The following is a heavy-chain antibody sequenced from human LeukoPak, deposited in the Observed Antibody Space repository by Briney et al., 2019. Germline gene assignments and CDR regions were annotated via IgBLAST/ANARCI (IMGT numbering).Heavy chain of an antibody. Sequence: ASVKVSCKASGYTFTGYYMHWVRQAPGQGLEWMGWINPNSGGTNYAQKFQGWVTMTRDTSISTAYMELSRLRSDDTAVYYCARGDSGSYYVVDYWGQGILVTVSS. D-gene: IGHD1-26*01. CDR3: ARGDSGSYYVVDY. CDR1: GYTFTGYY. V-gene: IGHV1-2*04. J-gene: IGHJ4*02. CDR2: INPNSGGT.